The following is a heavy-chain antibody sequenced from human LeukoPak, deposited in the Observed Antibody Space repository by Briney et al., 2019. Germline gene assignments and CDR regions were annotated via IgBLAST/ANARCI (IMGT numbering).Heavy chain of an antibody. D-gene: IGHD3-16*01. CDR2: INHSGST. CDR1: GGSFSDYY. J-gene: IGHJ5*02. Sequence: PSETLSLTCAVNGGSFSDYYWSWIRQPPGKGLEWIGEINHSGSTNYNPSLKSRVTISVGTSKNQFSLKLSSVTVADTAVYYCARHYGPWGQGTLVTVSS. V-gene: IGHV4-34*01. CDR3: ARHYGP.